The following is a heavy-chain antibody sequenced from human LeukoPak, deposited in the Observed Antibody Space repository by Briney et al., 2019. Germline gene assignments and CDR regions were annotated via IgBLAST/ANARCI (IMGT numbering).Heavy chain of an antibody. Sequence: SETLSLTCAVYGGSFSGYYWSWIRQPPGKGLEWIGEINHSGSTNYNPSLKSRVTISVDTSKNQFSLKLSSVTAADTAVYYCASGSVTTNYFDYWGQGTLVTVSS. CDR3: ASGSVTTNYFDY. D-gene: IGHD4-17*01. CDR1: GGSFSGYY. J-gene: IGHJ4*02. V-gene: IGHV4-34*01. CDR2: INHSGST.